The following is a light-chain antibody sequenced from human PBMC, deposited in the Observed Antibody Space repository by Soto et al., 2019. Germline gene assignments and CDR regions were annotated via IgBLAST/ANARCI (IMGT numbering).Light chain of an antibody. V-gene: IGKV1-27*01. CDR1: QGISNY. CDR2: AAS. J-gene: IGKJ1*01. CDR3: QKYNSAPRT. Sequence: DIQMTQSRSSLSASVGDRVTITCRASQGISNYLAWYQQKPGKVPKLLIYAASTLQSGVPSRFSGSGSGTDFTLTISSLQPEDVATYYCQKYNSAPRTFVQGTNVEIK.